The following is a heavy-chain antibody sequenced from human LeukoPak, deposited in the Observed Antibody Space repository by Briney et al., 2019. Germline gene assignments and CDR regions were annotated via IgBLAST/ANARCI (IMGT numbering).Heavy chain of an antibody. CDR2: VNHSGST. J-gene: IGHJ6*02. CDR3: AGGTFAPEYYYGMDV. V-gene: IGHV4-34*01. Sequence: SETLSLTCDVYGGSFSGYYWTWIRQPPGKGLEWIGEVNHSGSTNYNPSLKSRVTISVDTSKNQFSLKLSSVTAADTAVYYCAGGTFAPEYYYGMDVWGQGTTVTVSS. CDR1: GGSFSGYY.